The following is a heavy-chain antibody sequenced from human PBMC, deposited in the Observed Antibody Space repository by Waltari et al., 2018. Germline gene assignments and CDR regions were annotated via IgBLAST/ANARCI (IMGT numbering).Heavy chain of an antibody. Sequence: QVQLQESGPGLVKPSETLSLTCTVSGGSISSYYWSWIRQPPGKGLEWIGYIYYSGSTHYNPSLKSRVTISVDTSKNQFSLKLSSVTAADTAVYYCARMNSSGWYGAFDIWGQGTMVTVSS. CDR3: ARMNSSGWYGAFDI. D-gene: IGHD6-19*01. CDR2: IYYSGST. CDR1: GGSISSYY. V-gene: IGHV4-59*01. J-gene: IGHJ3*02.